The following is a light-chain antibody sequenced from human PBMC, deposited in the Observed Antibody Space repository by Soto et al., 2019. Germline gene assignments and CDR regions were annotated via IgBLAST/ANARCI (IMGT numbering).Light chain of an antibody. J-gene: IGLJ1*01. CDR2: EVS. CDR3: SSYAGSNTHYV. CDR1: SSYVGGYNY. V-gene: IGLV2-8*01. Sequence: QSALTQPPSASGSPGQSVTISCTGTSSYVGGYNYVSWYQQHPGKAPKLMIYEVSKQPSGVPDRFSGSKSGNTASLTVSGLQAEDEADYYCSSYAGSNTHYVFGTGTKLTVL.